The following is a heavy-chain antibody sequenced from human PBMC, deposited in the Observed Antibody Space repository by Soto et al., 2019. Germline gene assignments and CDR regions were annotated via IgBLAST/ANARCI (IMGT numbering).Heavy chain of an antibody. CDR1: GFTFSSYW. J-gene: IGHJ3*02. Sequence: PGGSLRLSCAASGFTFSSYWMSWVRQAPGKGLEWVANIKQDGSEKYYVDSVKGRFTISRDNAKNSLYLQMNSLRAEDTAVYYCARAGIAVARSREFDIWGQGTMVTVSS. V-gene: IGHV3-7*01. CDR2: IKQDGSEK. CDR3: ARAGIAVARSREFDI. D-gene: IGHD6-19*01.